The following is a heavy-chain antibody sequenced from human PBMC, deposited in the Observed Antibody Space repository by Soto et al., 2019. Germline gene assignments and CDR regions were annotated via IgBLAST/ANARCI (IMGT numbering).Heavy chain of an antibody. J-gene: IGHJ5*02. CDR2: ISAYNGNT. V-gene: IGHV1-18*01. D-gene: IGHD2-15*01. Sequence: QVQLVQSGAEVKKPGASVKVSCKASGYTFTSYGISWVRQAPGQGLEWMGWISAYNGNTNYAQKLQGRVTMTTDTFKSTAYMELRSLRSDDTAVYYCARDHCSGGSCYWFNWFDPWGQGTLVTVSS. CDR1: GYTFTSYG. CDR3: ARDHCSGGSCYWFNWFDP.